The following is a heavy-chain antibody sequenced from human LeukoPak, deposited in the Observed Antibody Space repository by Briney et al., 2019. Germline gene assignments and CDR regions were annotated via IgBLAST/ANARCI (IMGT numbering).Heavy chain of an antibody. D-gene: IGHD3-10*01. J-gene: IGHJ4*02. CDR1: GFTFRTYS. Sequence: LSGGSLRLSCAASGFTFRTYSMNWVRQAPGKGLEWVSYISSSSSTIYYADSVKGRSTISRDNAKNSLYLQMNSLRADDTAVYYCARVLSPPYWGQGTLVTVSS. CDR3: ARVLSPPY. V-gene: IGHV3-48*01. CDR2: ISSSSSTI.